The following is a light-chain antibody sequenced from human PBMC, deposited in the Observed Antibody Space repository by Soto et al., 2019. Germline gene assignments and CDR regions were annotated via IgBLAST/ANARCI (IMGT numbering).Light chain of an antibody. CDR3: QQYDSSPYT. Sequence: EIVLTQSPGTLSLSPGEGAALSCRASQSIGSSFLAWYQQKPGQAPRLLIYGASNRATGIPDRFSGSGSGKDFTLTISRLEPEDFAVYYCQQYDSSPYTFGQGTKLEIK. CDR1: QSIGSSF. J-gene: IGKJ2*01. V-gene: IGKV3-20*01. CDR2: GAS.